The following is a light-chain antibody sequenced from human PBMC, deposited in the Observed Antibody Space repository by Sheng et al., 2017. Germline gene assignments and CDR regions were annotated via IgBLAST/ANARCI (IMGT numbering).Light chain of an antibody. CDR1: SSDVGGYDY. J-gene: IGLJ3*02. Sequence: QSALTQPASVSGSPGQSITISCTGTSSDVGGYDYVSWYQQHPGKAPKFLIYEVTNRPSGISNRFSGSKSGNTASLTISGLQAEDEADYYCSSYASSNTPVLFGGGTKLTVL. V-gene: IGLV2-14*03. CDR2: EVT. CDR3: SSYASSNTPVL.